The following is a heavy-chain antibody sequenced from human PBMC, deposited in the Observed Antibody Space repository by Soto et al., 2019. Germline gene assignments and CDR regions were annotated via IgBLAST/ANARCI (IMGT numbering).Heavy chain of an antibody. J-gene: IGHJ4*02. CDR3: VRASSSTSGAIDY. CDR1: AFTFRNYW. D-gene: IGHD2-2*01. CDR2: IKEDGSEK. V-gene: IGHV3-7*04. Sequence: EVHLVESGGGMVQPGGSLRLSCAASAFTFRNYWMSWVRQAPGKGLECVAKIKEDGSEKYYVDSVKGRFTVSRDNAENSVYLQMNSLPVEDTAMYYCVRASSSTSGAIDYWGQGTLVTVSS.